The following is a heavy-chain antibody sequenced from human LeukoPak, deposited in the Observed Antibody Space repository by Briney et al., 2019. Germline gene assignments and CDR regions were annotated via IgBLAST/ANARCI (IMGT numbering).Heavy chain of an antibody. V-gene: IGHV4-34*01. CDR3: ARHARIVGDNGAFDI. D-gene: IGHD1-26*01. CDR2: INDSGST. CDR1: GGSFSGYY. J-gene: IGHJ3*02. Sequence: SETLSLTCAVYGGSFSGYYWRWIRQPPGKGLEWIGEINDSGSTNYNPSLKSRVTISVDTSKNQFSLKLGSVTAADTAVYYCARHARIVGDNGAFDIWGQGTMVTVSS.